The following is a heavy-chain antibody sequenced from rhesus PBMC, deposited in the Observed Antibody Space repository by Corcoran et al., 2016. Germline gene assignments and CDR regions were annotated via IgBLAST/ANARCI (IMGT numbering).Heavy chain of an antibody. CDR2: IYGSGSST. CDR3: ASSTGTSFDY. CDR1: GGSISSSY. Sequence: QLQLQESGPGLVKPSETLSVTCAVSGGSISSSYWSWIRQAPGKGLEWIGYIYGSGSSTNSNPSLKSRVTLSVDTSKNQLSLKLSSVTAADTAVYYCASSTGTSFDYWGQGVLVTVSS. D-gene: IGHD7-45*01. V-gene: IGHV4-169*02. J-gene: IGHJ4*01.